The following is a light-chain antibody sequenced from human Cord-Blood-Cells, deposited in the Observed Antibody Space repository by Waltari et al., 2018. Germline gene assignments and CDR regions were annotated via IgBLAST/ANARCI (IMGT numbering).Light chain of an antibody. CDR3: QQYNNWPPLT. CDR1: QSVSSN. CDR2: VAS. J-gene: IGKJ4*01. Sequence: EIVMTQSPANLSVSPGERATLSCRASQSVSSNLAWYQQKPGQAPRLLIYVASTRATGIPARFSGSGSGTEFTLTISSLQSEDFAVYYCQQYNNWPPLTFGGGTKVEIK. V-gene: IGKV3-15*01.